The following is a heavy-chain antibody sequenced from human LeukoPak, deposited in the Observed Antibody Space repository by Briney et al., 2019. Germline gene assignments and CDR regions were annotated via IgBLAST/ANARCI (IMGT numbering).Heavy chain of an antibody. CDR2: SSGSGGST. CDR3: AQTGLRYFDWLRY. J-gene: IGHJ4*02. Sequence: GGSLRLSCAASGFTFSSYAMSWVRQAPGKGLEWVSGSSGSGGSTYYADSVKGRFTISRDNSKNTLYLQMNSLRAEDTAVYYCAQTGLRYFDWLRYWGQGTLVTVSS. CDR1: GFTFSSYA. D-gene: IGHD3-9*01. V-gene: IGHV3-23*01.